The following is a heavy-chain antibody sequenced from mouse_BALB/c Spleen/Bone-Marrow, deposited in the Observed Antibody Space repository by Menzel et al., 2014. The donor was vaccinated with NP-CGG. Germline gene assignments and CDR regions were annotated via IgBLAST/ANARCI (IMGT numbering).Heavy chain of an antibody. J-gene: IGHJ3*01. Sequence: EVKLMESGTVLARPGASVKMSCKASGYSFTRNWMHWVKQRPGQGLEWIGVIYPGNSDTIYNQKFKGKAKLTAVTSASTAYMELSNLTKEDSAVYYCTRSYYDYGGFPYWGQGTLVTVSA. CDR3: TRSYYDYGGFPY. V-gene: IGHV1-5*01. D-gene: IGHD2-4*01. CDR2: IYPGNSDT. CDR1: GYSFTRNW.